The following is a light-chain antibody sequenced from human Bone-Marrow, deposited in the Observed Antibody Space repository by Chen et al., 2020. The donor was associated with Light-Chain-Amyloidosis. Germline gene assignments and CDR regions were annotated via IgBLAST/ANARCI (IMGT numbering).Light chain of an antibody. CDR2: FNS. V-gene: IGLV1-44*01. Sequence: QSVLTQPPSASGTPGQRVTIPGSGSRSSIGTNTVNWYQQFPGTAPKLLIYFNSQRPSGVPDRFSGAKSGTSASLAISGLQSDDEADYFCAAWDDGLNGVLFGGGTKLTVL. CDR1: RSSIGTNT. CDR3: AAWDDGLNGVL. J-gene: IGLJ2*01.